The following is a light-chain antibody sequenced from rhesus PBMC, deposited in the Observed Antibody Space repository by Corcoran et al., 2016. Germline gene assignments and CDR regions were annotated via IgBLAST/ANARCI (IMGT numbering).Light chain of an antibody. CDR1: QGISSW. Sequence: DIQMTQSPSSLSASVGDRVTITCRASQGISSWLAWYQQKTGKAPKLLIYKASSLQSGAPSRFSVCGSGTDFTPTISSLQPEALATYYCQRYNSAPPTFGGGTKVEIK. CDR3: QRYNSAPPT. V-gene: IGKV1-21*01. J-gene: IGKJ4*01. CDR2: KAS.